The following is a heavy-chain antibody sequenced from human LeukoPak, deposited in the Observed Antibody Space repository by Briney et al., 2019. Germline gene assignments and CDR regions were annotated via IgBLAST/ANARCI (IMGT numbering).Heavy chain of an antibody. CDR3: ARDTYYDSSGYSLDY. V-gene: IGHV1-69*13. Sequence: GASVKVSCKASGGTFSSYAISWVRQAPGQGLEWMGGIIPIFGTANYAQKFQGRVTITADESTSTAYMELSRLRSDDTAVYYCARDTYYDSSGYSLDYWGQGTLVTVSS. CDR1: GGTFSSYA. J-gene: IGHJ4*02. CDR2: IIPIFGTA. D-gene: IGHD3-22*01.